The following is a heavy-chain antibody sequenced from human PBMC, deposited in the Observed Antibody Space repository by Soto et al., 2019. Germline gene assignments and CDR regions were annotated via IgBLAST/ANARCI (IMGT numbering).Heavy chain of an antibody. J-gene: IGHJ4*02. Sequence: GGSLRLSCAASGFTFSSYAMSWVRQAPGKGLEWVSAISGSGGSTYYADSVKGRFTISRDNSKNTLYLQMNSLRAEDTAVYYCANANRNTGGAYFDYWGQGTLVTVSS. CDR3: ANANRNTGGAYFDY. CDR1: GFTFSSYA. V-gene: IGHV3-23*01. D-gene: IGHD2-21*01. CDR2: ISGSGGST.